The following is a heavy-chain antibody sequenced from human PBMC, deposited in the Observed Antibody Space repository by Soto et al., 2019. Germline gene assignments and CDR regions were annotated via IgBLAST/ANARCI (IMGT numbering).Heavy chain of an antibody. D-gene: IGHD4-17*01. CDR3: AKDGGATVTTEGYDY. Sequence: EVQLLESGGGLVQPGGSLRLSCAASGFTFSSYAMSWVRQAPGKGLEWVSAISGSGGRTYYSDSVKGRFTISRDNSKNTLYLQMNSLRAEDTAVYYCAKDGGATVTTEGYDYWGQGTLVTVSS. V-gene: IGHV3-23*01. CDR1: GFTFSSYA. J-gene: IGHJ4*02. CDR2: ISGSGGRT.